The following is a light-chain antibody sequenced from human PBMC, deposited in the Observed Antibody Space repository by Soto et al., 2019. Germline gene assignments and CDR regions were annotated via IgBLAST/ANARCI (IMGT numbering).Light chain of an antibody. CDR1: QSMRKY. J-gene: IGKJ2*01. Sequence: DIQMTQSPSSLSASVGDRVTITCRASQSMRKYLNWYQQRQGKAPNLLIYAASSLQTGVPARFSGSGSGTDFTLTISSLQPEDFAIYYCQQTYNTPYTFGQGTKVEIK. CDR2: AAS. V-gene: IGKV1-39*01. CDR3: QQTYNTPYT.